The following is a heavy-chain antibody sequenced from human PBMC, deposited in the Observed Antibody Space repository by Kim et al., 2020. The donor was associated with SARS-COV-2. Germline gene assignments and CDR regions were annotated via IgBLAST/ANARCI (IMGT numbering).Heavy chain of an antibody. CDR2: IYTSGST. CDR3: AREASPYSDILTGYPMRQYAFDI. CDR1: GGSISSYY. D-gene: IGHD3-9*01. Sequence: SETLSLTCTVSGGSISSYYWSWIRQPPGKGLEWIGYIYTSGSTNYNPSLKSRVTISVDTSKNQFSLKLSSVTAADTAVYYCAREASPYSDILTGYPMRQYAFDIWGQGTMVTVSS. V-gene: IGHV4-4*08. J-gene: IGHJ3*02.